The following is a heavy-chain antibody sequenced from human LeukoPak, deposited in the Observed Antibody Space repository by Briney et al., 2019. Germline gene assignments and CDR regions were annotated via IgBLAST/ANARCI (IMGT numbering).Heavy chain of an antibody. CDR1: EFTFSSYS. D-gene: IGHD4-23*01. J-gene: IGHJ5*02. Sequence: GGSLRLSCAASEFTFSSYSMSWVRQAPGKGLERVSYISSTASSIYYADSVKGRFTISRDNAKNSLYLQMNSLRAEDTAVYYCARDVTYHGGDWFDPWGQGTLVTVSS. V-gene: IGHV3-48*04. CDR3: ARDVTYHGGDWFDP. CDR2: ISSTASSI.